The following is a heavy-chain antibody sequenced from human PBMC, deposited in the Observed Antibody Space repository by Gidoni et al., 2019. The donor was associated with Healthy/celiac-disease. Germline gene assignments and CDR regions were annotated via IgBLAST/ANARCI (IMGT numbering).Heavy chain of an antibody. J-gene: IGHJ4*02. CDR3: ARGRGYSGYDNLYYFDY. D-gene: IGHD5-12*01. CDR1: GFTFSSYS. Sequence: EVQLVESGGGLVKPGGSLRLSCAASGFTFSSYSMNWVRQAPGKGLEWVSSISSSSSYIYYADSVKGRFTISRDNSKNSLYLQMNSLRAEDTAVYYCARGRGYSGYDNLYYFDYWGQGTLVTVSS. CDR2: ISSSSSYI. V-gene: IGHV3-21*01.